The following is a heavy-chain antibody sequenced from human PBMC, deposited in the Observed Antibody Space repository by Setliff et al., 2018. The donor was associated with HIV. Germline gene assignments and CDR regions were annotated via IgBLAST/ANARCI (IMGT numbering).Heavy chain of an antibody. D-gene: IGHD3-10*01. CDR2: VFYTGST. J-gene: IGHJ3*01. Sequence: SETLSLTCSVSGDSINNNNYYWGWIRQPPGKGLEWIASVFYTGSTYYRPSLKSRVTLSVELSKNHFSLELTSVTAADTAVYYCARQSYYVTGSFYIDVFDLWGQGTVVTVSS. CDR1: GDSINNNNYY. V-gene: IGHV4-39*01. CDR3: ARQSYYVTGSFYIDVFDL.